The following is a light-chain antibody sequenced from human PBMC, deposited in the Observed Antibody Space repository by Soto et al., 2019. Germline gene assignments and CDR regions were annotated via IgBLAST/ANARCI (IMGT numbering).Light chain of an antibody. Sequence: ILMTQSPATLSVSPGETATLSCRASQSVSTKLVWYQQKPGQAPRLLIYGASSRATGIPDRFSGSGSGTGFTLTISRLEPEDFAVYYCQQYGSSPGTFGQGTKVDI. CDR3: QQYGSSPGT. CDR2: GAS. V-gene: IGKV3-20*01. J-gene: IGKJ1*01. CDR1: QSVSTK.